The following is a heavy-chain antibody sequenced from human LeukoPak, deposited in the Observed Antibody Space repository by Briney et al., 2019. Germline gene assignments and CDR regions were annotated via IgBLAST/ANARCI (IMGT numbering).Heavy chain of an antibody. CDR2: IYSGGST. V-gene: IGHV3-53*01. CDR1: GFTVSSNY. Sequence: GGSLRLPCAASGFTVSSNYMSWVRQAPGKGLEWVSVIYSGGSTYYADSVKGRFTISRDNSKNTLYLQMNSLRAEDTAVYYCATHVLRFLEWFYFDYWGQGTLVTVSS. J-gene: IGHJ4*02. D-gene: IGHD3-3*01. CDR3: ATHVLRFLEWFYFDY.